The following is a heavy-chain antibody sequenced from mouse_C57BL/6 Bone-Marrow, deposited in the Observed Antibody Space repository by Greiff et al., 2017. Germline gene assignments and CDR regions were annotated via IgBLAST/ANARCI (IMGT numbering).Heavy chain of an antibody. CDR2: IYPGSGST. CDR3: ARPYYSNYWYFDV. J-gene: IGHJ1*03. V-gene: IGHV1-55*01. Sequence: QVQLKQPGAELVKPGASVKLSCKASGYTFTSYWITWVKQRPGQGLEWIGDIYPGSGSTNYNEKFKSKATLTVDTSSSTAYMQLSSLTSEDSAVYDCARPYYSNYWYFDVWGTGTTVTVSS. D-gene: IGHD2-5*01. CDR1: GYTFTSYW.